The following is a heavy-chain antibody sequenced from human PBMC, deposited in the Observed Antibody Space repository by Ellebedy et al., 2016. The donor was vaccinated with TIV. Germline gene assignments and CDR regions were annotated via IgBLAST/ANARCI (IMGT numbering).Heavy chain of an antibody. D-gene: IGHD2-21*02. Sequence: GESLKISXAASGFTFSDYYMSWIRQAPGKGLEWVSYISSSSSYTNYADSVKGRFTISRDNAKNSLYLQMNSLRAEDTAVYYCARDCGGDCYAIDYWGQGTLVTVSS. CDR3: ARDCGGDCYAIDY. CDR2: ISSSSSYT. J-gene: IGHJ4*02. CDR1: GFTFSDYY. V-gene: IGHV3-11*05.